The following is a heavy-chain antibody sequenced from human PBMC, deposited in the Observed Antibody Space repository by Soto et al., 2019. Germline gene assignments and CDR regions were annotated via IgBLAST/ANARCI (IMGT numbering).Heavy chain of an antibody. V-gene: IGHV1-2*02. CDR2: INPNSGGT. CDR3: ARLARTFDYCDTDRGMDV. CDR1: GYTFTGYY. D-gene: IGHD3-22*01. J-gene: IGHJ6*02. Sequence: ASVKVSCKASGYTFTGYYMHWVRQAPGQGLEWMGWINPNSGGTNYAQKFQGRVTMTRDTSISTAYMELSRLRSDDTAVYYCARLARTFDYCDTDRGMDVWGQGTTVTV.